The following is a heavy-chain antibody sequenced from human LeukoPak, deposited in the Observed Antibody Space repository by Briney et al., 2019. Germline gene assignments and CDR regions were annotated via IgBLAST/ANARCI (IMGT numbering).Heavy chain of an antibody. CDR3: ARTVFGSTSPTRYYYYMDV. D-gene: IGHD2-2*01. CDR1: GGSVSGYY. CDR2: ISTSGST. J-gene: IGHJ6*03. Sequence: WETLSLTCSVSGGSVSGYYWGWIRQPAGKGLEWIGRISTSGSTNYNPSLKSRVTISLDNSKNQFSLTLTSVTAADTAIYFCARTVFGSTSPTRYYYYMDVWGKGATVTVTS. V-gene: IGHV4-4*07.